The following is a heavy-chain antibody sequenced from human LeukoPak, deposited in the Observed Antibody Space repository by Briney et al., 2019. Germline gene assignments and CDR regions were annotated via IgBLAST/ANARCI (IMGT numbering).Heavy chain of an antibody. Sequence: SETLSLTCTVSGGSIGSYYWSWIRQPPEKGLEWIAYIYYSGSTKYNPSLKSRVTISVDTSKNQFSLKLSSVTAADTAVYYCARESKCSSTSCYASGWFDPWGQGTLVTVSS. CDR1: GGSIGSYY. CDR2: IYYSGST. V-gene: IGHV4-59*12. CDR3: ARESKCSSTSCYASGWFDP. D-gene: IGHD2-2*01. J-gene: IGHJ5*02.